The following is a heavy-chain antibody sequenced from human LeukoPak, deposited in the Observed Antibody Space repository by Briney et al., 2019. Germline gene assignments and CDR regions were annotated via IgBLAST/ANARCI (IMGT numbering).Heavy chain of an antibody. D-gene: IGHD1-26*01. V-gene: IGHV6-1*01. CDR1: GDSVSSNSAA. CDR2: TYYRSKWYN. J-gene: IGHJ4*02. Sequence: SQTLSLTCAISGDSVSSNSAAWNWIRQSPSRGLEWLGRTYYRSKWYNDYAVSVKSRITINPDTSKNQFSLQLNSVTPEDTAVYYCARDIVGATVWFEGYYFDYWGQGTLVTVSS. CDR3: ARDIVGATVWFEGYYFDY.